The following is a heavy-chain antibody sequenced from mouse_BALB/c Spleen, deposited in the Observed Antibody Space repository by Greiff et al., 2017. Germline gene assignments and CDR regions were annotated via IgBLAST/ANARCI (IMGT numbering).Heavy chain of an antibody. CDR1: GFSLTSYG. Sequence: VHLVESGPGLVAPSQSLSITCTVSGFSLTSYGVHWVRQPPGKGLEWLGVIWAGGSTNYNSALMSRLSISKDNSKSQVFLKMNSLQTDDTAMYYCAREGTTVVAKDYYAMDYWGQGTSVTVSS. CDR3: AREGTTVVAKDYYAMDY. D-gene: IGHD1-1*01. CDR2: IWAGGST. V-gene: IGHV2-9*02. J-gene: IGHJ4*01.